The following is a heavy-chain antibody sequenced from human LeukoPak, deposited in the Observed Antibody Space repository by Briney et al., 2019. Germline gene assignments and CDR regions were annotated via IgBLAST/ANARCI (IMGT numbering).Heavy chain of an antibody. CDR3: ARRDYYDSSGVIDY. V-gene: IGHV3-48*03. D-gene: IGHD3-22*01. CDR1: GFTFSSYE. J-gene: IGHJ4*02. CDR2: ISSSGSTI. Sequence: GGSLRLPCAASGFTFSSYEMNWVRQAPGKGLEWVSYISSSGSTIYYADSVKGRFTISRDNAKNSLYLQMNSLRAEDTAVYYCARRDYYDSSGVIDYWGQGTLVTVSS.